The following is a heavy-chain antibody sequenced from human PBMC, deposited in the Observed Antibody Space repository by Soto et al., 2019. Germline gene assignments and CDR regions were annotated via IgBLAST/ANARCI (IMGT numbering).Heavy chain of an antibody. J-gene: IGHJ4*02. CDR1: GGSTSSDNY. V-gene: IGHV4-30-4*01. CDR3: AREGGESSDGLYYFDS. Sequence: SETLSLTCTVSGGSTSSDNYWSWIRQPPGKGLEWIGHIYYSGNTDYNPSLKSRLAISIDTSKNQFSLKLSSVTAADTAVYFCAREGGESSDGLYYFDSWGQGALVTVSS. CDR2: IYYSGNT. D-gene: IGHD3-16*01.